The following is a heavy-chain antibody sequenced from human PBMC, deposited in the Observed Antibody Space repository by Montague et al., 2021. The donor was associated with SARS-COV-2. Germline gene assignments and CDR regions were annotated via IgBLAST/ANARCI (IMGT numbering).Heavy chain of an antibody. J-gene: IGHJ4*02. CDR3: VRGGTMTVVVFDY. D-gene: IGHD3-22*01. CDR1: GDSISNSNW. Sequence: SETLSLTCTVSGDSISNSNWRTWVRQSPGRGLEWIGEIFRSGDSNYNPSLKSRVTMSVDMSRNQFSLSLSNVTAADTAIYYCVRGGTMTVVVFDYWGQGILVAVSS. V-gene: IGHV4-4*02. CDR2: IFRSGDS.